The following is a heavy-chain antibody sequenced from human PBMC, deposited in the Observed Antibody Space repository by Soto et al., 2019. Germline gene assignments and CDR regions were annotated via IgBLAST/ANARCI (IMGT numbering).Heavy chain of an antibody. CDR2: ISSSSSYT. J-gene: IGHJ6*02. Sequence: PGGSLRLSCAASGFTFSDYYMSWIRQAPGKGLEWVSYISSSSSYTNYADSVKGRFTISRDNAKNSLYLQMNSLRAEDTAVYYCARVASANYYYYYGMDVWGQGTTVTVSS. D-gene: IGHD5-12*01. CDR1: GFTFSDYY. V-gene: IGHV3-11*06. CDR3: ARVASANYYYYYGMDV.